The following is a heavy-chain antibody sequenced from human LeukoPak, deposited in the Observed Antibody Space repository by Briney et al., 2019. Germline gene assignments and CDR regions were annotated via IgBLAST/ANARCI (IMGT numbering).Heavy chain of an antibody. CDR2: ISSSSSYI. V-gene: IGHV3-21*01. CDR3: ARGGATVDY. CDR1: GFTFSGYS. Sequence: GGSLRLSCAVSGFTFSGYSMNWVRQAPGKGLEWVSSISSSSSYIYYADSVKGRFAISRDNAKNSVYLQMNSLRAEDTAVYYCARGGATVDYWGQGTLVTVSS. J-gene: IGHJ4*02. D-gene: IGHD5-12*01.